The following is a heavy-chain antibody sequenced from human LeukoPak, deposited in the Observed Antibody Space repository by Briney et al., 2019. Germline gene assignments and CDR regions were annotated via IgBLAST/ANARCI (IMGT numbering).Heavy chain of an antibody. D-gene: IGHD3-22*01. V-gene: IGHV1-69*05. CDR3: ARTYYYDSSGYYDY. CDR2: IIPIFGTA. CDR1: GGTFSSYA. J-gene: IGHJ4*02. Sequence: ASVKVSCKASGGTFSSYAISWVRQAPGQGLERMGGIIPIFGTANYAQKFQGRVTITTDESTSTAYMELSSLRSEDTAVYYCARTYYYDSSGYYDYWGQGTLVTVSS.